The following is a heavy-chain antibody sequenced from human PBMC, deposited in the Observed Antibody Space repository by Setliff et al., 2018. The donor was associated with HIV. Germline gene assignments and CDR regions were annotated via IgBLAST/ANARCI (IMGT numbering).Heavy chain of an antibody. CDR2: ISGSGGST. Sequence: PGGSLRLSCAASGFSFSSYEMNWVRQAPGKGLEWVSAISGSGGSTYYADSVKGRFTISRDNSGDMLFLQMASLRPEDMAVYYCVRDTPGSDNAFDIWGQGTMVTVSS. D-gene: IGHD2-21*01. CDR1: GFSFSSYE. J-gene: IGHJ3*02. CDR3: VRDTPGSDNAFDI. V-gene: IGHV3-23*01.